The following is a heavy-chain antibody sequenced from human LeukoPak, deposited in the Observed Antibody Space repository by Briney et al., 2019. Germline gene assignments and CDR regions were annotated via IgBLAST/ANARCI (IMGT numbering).Heavy chain of an antibody. V-gene: IGHV4-30-4*01. CDR1: GGSISSGDYY. CDR3: ARNSGSGLYCFDY. D-gene: IGHD3-10*01. Sequence: PSETLSLTCTVSGGSISSGDYYWTWIRQPPGKGLEWIGYIYHSGSTYYNPSLKSRVTISADMAKNQFSLNLSSVTAADTAVYYCARNSGSGLYCFDYWGQGTLVTVSS. CDR2: IYHSGST. J-gene: IGHJ4*02.